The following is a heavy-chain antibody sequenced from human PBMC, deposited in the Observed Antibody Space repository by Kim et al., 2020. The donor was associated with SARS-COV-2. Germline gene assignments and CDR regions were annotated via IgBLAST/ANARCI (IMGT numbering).Heavy chain of an antibody. CDR1: GGSFSGYY. CDR2: INHSGST. D-gene: IGHD2-2*01. Sequence: SETLSLTCAVYGGSFSGYYWSWIRQPPGKGLEWIGEINHSGSTNYNPSLKSRVTISVDTSKNQFSLKLSSVTAADTAVYYCARGQENIVVVPAAIASSVVDPWGQGTLVTVSS. V-gene: IGHV4-34*01. J-gene: IGHJ5*02. CDR3: ARGQENIVVVPAAIASSVVDP.